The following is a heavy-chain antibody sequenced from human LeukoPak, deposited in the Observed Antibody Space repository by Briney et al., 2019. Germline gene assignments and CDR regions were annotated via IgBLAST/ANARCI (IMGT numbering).Heavy chain of an antibody. D-gene: IGHD3-3*01. J-gene: IGHJ4*02. Sequence: GGSLRLSCTASGFTFGDYAMSWFRQAPGKGLEWVGFIRSKAYGGTTEYAASVKGRFTISRDDSKSIAYLQMNSLKTEDTAVYYCTRVGPPVLSYYDFWCGYCHSGCSDFDYWGQGTLVTVSS. V-gene: IGHV3-49*03. CDR1: GFTFGDYA. CDR3: TRVGPPVLSYYDFWCGYCHSGCSDFDY. CDR2: IRSKAYGGTT.